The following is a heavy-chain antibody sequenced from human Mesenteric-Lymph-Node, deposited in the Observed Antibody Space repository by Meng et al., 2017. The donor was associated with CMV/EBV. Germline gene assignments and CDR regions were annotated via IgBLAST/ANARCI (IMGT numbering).Heavy chain of an antibody. CDR3: AEYSGNSFDY. V-gene: IGHV1-18*01. D-gene: IGHD1-26*01. CDR2: ISAYNGNT. Sequence: ASVNVSCKASGYTFTSYGISWVRQAPGQGLEWMGWISAYNGNTNYAQKLQGRVTMTTDTSTTTAYMELGSLRSEDTAVYYCAEYSGNSFDYWGQGTLVTVSS. J-gene: IGHJ4*02. CDR1: GYTFTSYG.